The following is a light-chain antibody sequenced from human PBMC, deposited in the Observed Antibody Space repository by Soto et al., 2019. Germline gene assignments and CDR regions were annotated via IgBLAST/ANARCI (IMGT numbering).Light chain of an antibody. CDR2: GAS. CDR1: QSVSSN. V-gene: IGKV3-15*01. J-gene: IGKJ2*01. Sequence: EIVMTQSPATLSVSPGERATLSCRASQSVSSNLAWYQQKPGQAPRLLIYGASTRATGIPARFSGSGSGTECTLTISRLQSADFAVYYCQQYNNWPMYTFGQGTKLEIK. CDR3: QQYNNWPMYT.